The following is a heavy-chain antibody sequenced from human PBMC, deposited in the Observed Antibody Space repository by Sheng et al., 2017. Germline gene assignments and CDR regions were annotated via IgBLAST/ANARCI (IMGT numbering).Heavy chain of an antibody. V-gene: IGHV3-53*01. Sequence: EVQVVESGGNLIQPGGSLRLSCAASGFTVSNNYMTWVRQAPGKGLEWVSAIYSDGTTYYTDSVKGRFTISRDDSKNTVFLQMNSLRVEDTAVYYCARESYDPGTGSYSYFDLWGRGTLVTVSS. CDR1: GFTVSNNY. CDR2: IYSDGTT. J-gene: IGHJ2*01. CDR3: ARESYDPGTGSYSYFDL. D-gene: IGHD3-10*01.